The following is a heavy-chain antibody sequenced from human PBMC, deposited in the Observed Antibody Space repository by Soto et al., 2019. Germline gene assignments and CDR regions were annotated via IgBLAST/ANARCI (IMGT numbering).Heavy chain of an antibody. CDR2: ISWDGGST. CDR3: AKALYGSSWPLFDY. CDR1: GFTFDDYT. Sequence: GGSLRLSCAASGFTFDDYTMHWVRQAPGKGLEWVSLISWDGGSTYYADSVKGRFTISRDNSKNSLYLQMNSLRTEDTALYYCAKALYGSSWPLFDYWGQGTLVTVSS. V-gene: IGHV3-43*01. D-gene: IGHD6-13*01. J-gene: IGHJ4*02.